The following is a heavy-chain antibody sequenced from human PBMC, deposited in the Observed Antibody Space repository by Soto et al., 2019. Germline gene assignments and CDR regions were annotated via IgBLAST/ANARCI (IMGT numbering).Heavy chain of an antibody. CDR1: GYNFGNYW. J-gene: IGHJ4*02. V-gene: IGHV5-51*01. Sequence: DVQLVQSGAEVKKPGESLKISCTGSGYNFGNYWIAWVRQMPGKGLEWMGVIYSGDSDSRYSPSFQGQVTFSVDKSINTAYLRWSSLQASDTAIYYYATHLVRGLMTSPAYWGQGTLVTVSS. CDR3: ATHLVRGLMTSPAY. CDR2: IYSGDSDS. D-gene: IGHD6-6*01.